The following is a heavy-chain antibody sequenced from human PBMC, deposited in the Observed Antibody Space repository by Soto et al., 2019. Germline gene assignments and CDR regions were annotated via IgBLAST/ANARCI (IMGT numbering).Heavy chain of an antibody. CDR2: ISAYNGNT. J-gene: IGHJ4*02. Sequence: EASVKVSCKASGYTFTSYGISWVRQAPGQGLEWMGWISAYNGNTNYAQKLQGRVTMTTDTSTSTAYMELRSLRSDDTAVYYCARGPRYGSGSYIAPSLFDYWGQGTLVTVSS. D-gene: IGHD3-10*01. V-gene: IGHV1-18*01. CDR3: ARGPRYGSGSYIAPSLFDY. CDR1: GYTFTSYG.